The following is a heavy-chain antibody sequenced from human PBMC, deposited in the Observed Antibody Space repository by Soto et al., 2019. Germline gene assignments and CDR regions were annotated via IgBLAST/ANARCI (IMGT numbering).Heavy chain of an antibody. D-gene: IGHD6-13*01. Sequence: PGGSLRLSCTASGFAFRSHAMQWVRQAPGKGLEWVAVISSDGATKYVADSLKGRFTISRDNFESMMSLQMNNLRPEDTALYYCARSSVHIAAAGRLDLWGPGTLVTVSS. CDR3: ARSSVHIAAAGRLDL. V-gene: IGHV3-30*14. CDR2: ISSDGATK. J-gene: IGHJ5*02. CDR1: GFAFRSHA.